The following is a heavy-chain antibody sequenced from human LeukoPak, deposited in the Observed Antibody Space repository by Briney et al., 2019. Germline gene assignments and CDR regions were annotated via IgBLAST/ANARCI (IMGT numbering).Heavy chain of an antibody. CDR3: AKDHLDSGDYGTPDY. Sequence: GGSLRLSCAASGFTFSNYVMHWVRQAPGKGLEWVAFIRYDGTKEFYADSVKGRFTISRDNSKSTLFLQMNSLRIEDTAVYYCAKDHLDSGDYGTPDYWGQGTLVTVSS. V-gene: IGHV3-30*02. J-gene: IGHJ4*02. CDR1: GFTFSNYV. D-gene: IGHD4-17*01. CDR2: IRYDGTKE.